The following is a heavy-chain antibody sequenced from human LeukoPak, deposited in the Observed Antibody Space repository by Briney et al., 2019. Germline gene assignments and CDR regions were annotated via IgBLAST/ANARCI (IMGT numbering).Heavy chain of an antibody. CDR1: GGSISSGGYF. CDR3: ALGNCPTTSCYPGVAFDI. CDR2: FYASGST. Sequence: NPSGTLSLTCTVSGGSISSGGYFWSWIRQPAGKGLEWIGRFYASGSTNYNPSLQSRVTISVDTSKNQFSLKLTSVTAADTAVYYCALGNCPTTSCYPGVAFDIWGQGTMVTVSS. V-gene: IGHV4-61*02. D-gene: IGHD2-2*01. J-gene: IGHJ3*02.